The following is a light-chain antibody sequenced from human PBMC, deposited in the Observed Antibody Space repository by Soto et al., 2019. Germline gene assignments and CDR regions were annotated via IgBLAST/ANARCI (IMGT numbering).Light chain of an antibody. V-gene: IGKV3-11*01. CDR1: ESVSDY. CDR3: QQRNNWLT. J-gene: IGKJ4*01. Sequence: EIVLTQSPATLSLSPGERATLSCRASESVSDYIAWYQQKPGQPPRLVIYDTSKRATGVPARFSGSGCGTYFTLTISSLEREDFAVYCCQQRNNWLTFGGGTKVEIK. CDR2: DTS.